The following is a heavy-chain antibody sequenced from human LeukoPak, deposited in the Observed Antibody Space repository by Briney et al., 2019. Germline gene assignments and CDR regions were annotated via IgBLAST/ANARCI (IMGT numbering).Heavy chain of an antibody. CDR3: ARRLRIEGGTRRGDALDM. Sequence: PSETLSLTCTVSGGSINSYYWTWIRQPPGKGLEWIGYIYNSGSTNYNPSLKGRVTISTDTSKKQFSLRVSSVTAADTAVYYCARRLRIEGGTRRGDALDMWGQGTMVTVSS. D-gene: IGHD1-26*01. CDR1: GGSINSYY. V-gene: IGHV4-59*08. CDR2: IYNSGST. J-gene: IGHJ3*02.